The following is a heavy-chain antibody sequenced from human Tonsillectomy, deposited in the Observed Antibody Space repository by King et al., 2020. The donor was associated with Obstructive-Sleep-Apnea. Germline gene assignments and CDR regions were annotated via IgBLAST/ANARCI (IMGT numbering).Heavy chain of an antibody. D-gene: IGHD1-1*01. CDR1: GFTVSSKN. CDR2: IYSDGST. Sequence: VQLVESGGGLVQPGGSLRLSCAASGFTVSSKNVTWVRQAPGKGLEWTSVIYSDGSTYYADSVKGRFTISRDNSKNPLYLQMNSLRAEDPAVYYCAILWQTWKSEFDYWGQGTLVTVSS. J-gene: IGHJ4*02. CDR3: AILWQTWKSEFDY. V-gene: IGHV3-66*04.